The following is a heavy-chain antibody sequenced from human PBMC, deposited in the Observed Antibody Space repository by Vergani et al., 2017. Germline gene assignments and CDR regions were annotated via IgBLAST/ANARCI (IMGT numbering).Heavy chain of an antibody. V-gene: IGHV4-4*03. J-gene: IGHJ4*02. CDR2: ICHTEDT. D-gene: IGHD2-2*02. Sequence: QVQLQESGPGLVKPPGTLSLTCAVSGDSISSNNCWTWVRQPPGKGLEWIGEICHTEDTKYSPSLKSRATVSVDESRNLFSLRLNSLTAADTAVYYCATIGYRRWGYYFDYWGQGILVTVSS. CDR3: ATIGYRRWGYYFDY. CDR1: GDSISSNNC.